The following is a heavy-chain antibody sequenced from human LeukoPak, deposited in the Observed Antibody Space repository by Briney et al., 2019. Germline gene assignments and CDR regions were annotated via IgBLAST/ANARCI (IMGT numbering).Heavy chain of an antibody. CDR3: DSQSGGRLDADAFDI. D-gene: IGHD3-16*01. CDR1: GGSISSGDYY. CDR2: IYYSGST. J-gene: IGHJ3*02. Sequence: SQTLSLTCTVSGGSISSGDYYWSWIRQPPGKGLEWIGYIYYSGSTYYNPSLKSRVTISVDTSKNQFSLKLSSVTAADTAVYYCDSQSGGRLDADAFDIWGQGTMVAVYS. V-gene: IGHV4-30-4*01.